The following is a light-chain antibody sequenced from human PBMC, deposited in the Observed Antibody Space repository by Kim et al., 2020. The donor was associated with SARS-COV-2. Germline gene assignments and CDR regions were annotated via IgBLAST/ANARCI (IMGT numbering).Light chain of an antibody. Sequence: DIVMTQSPLSLPVTPGEPASISCRSSQSLLHSNGYNYLDWYLQKPGQSPQLLIYLGYNRASGVPDRFSGSGSGADFTLRISRVEAEDVGIYYCMQALQTPITFDQGTRLEIK. CDR3: MQALQTPIT. J-gene: IGKJ5*01. CDR1: QSLLHSNGYNY. V-gene: IGKV2-28*01. CDR2: LGY.